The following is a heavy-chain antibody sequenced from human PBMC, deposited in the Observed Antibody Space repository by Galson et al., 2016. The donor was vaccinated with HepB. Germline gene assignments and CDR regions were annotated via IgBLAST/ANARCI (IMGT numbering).Heavy chain of an antibody. CDR3: VTRGSRISWRFDF. V-gene: IGHV4-34*01. Sequence: SETLSLTCVVNGGSLSAYYWSWIRQAPGKGLEWIGEIDHNGNANYNPSLKSRVSISVGTSKNQFSLKLTSVTAADTGVYHCVTRGSRISWRFDFWGQGSQVTVS. CDR1: GGSLSAYY. D-gene: IGHD6-13*01. J-gene: IGHJ4*02. CDR2: IDHNGNA.